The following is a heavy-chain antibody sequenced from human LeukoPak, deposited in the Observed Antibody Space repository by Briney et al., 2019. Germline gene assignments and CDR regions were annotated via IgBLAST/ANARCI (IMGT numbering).Heavy chain of an antibody. V-gene: IGHV3-64*01. Sequence: GGSLRLSCAASGFTFDSYALHWVRQAPGKGREYVSCIISTGGSTTFANSVKDRFTISRDNSKNTLYLQMGSLRVEDTAVYYCAKDRSSGIFGVVVNFDYWGQGTLVTVSS. CDR3: AKDRSSGIFGVVVNFDY. CDR2: IISTGGST. D-gene: IGHD3-3*01. J-gene: IGHJ4*02. CDR1: GFTFDSYA.